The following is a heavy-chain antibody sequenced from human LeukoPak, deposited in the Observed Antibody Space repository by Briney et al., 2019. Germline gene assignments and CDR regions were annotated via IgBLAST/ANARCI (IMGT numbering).Heavy chain of an antibody. CDR2: FDPEDGET. Sequence: ASVTVSCKVSGYTLTELSMHWVRQAPGKGLEWMGGFDPEDGETIYAQKFQGRVTMTEDTSTDTAYMELSSLRSEGTAVYYCATSEPPRESYEAFDYWGQGTLVTVSS. CDR1: GYTLTELS. CDR3: ATSEPPRESYEAFDY. D-gene: IGHD1-26*01. V-gene: IGHV1-24*01. J-gene: IGHJ4*02.